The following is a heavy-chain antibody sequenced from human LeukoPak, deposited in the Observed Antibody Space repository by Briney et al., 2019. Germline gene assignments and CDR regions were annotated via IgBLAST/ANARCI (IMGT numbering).Heavy chain of an antibody. CDR3: AELGITMIGGV. CDR2: VKQDGGEK. CDR1: GFTFSDYW. V-gene: IGHV3-7*01. J-gene: IGHJ6*04. D-gene: IGHD3-10*02. Sequence: GGSLRLSCAASGFTFSDYWMSWVRQAPGKGLEWVANVKQDGGEKHYIDSVKGRFTISRDNAENSIYLQMNSLRAEDTAVYYCAELGITMIGGVWGKGTTVTISS.